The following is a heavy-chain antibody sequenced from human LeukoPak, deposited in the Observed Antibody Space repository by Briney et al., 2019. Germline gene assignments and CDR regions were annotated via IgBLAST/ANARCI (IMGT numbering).Heavy chain of an antibody. D-gene: IGHD3-10*01. CDR3: ATRITMVPGFAGAFDI. V-gene: IGHV1-2*02. Sequence: ASVKVSCKASGYTFTGYYMHWVRQAPGQGLEWMGWINPNSGGTNYAQKFQGRVTMTRDTSISTAYMELSRLRSDDTAVYYCATRITMVPGFAGAFDIWGQGTMVTVSS. CDR2: INPNSGGT. CDR1: GYTFTGYY. J-gene: IGHJ3*02.